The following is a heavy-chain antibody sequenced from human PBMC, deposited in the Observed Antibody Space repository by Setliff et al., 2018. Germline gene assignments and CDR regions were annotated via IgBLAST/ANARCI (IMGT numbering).Heavy chain of an antibody. V-gene: IGHV4-59*03. D-gene: IGHD1-1*01. Sequence: PSETLSLTCNVSGDSISAASIMAWIRQPPGKGLEFIGYVYYSGAAKYDPSLKSRVTMSVDTSKTQFSLKLKSVTAADTAVYYCAKGGTYRYFDFWGQGALVTVSS. CDR3: AKGGTYRYFDF. CDR1: GDSISAAS. CDR2: VYYSGAA. J-gene: IGHJ4*02.